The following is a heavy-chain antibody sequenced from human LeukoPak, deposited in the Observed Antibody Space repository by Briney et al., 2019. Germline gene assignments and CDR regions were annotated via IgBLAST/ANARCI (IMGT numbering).Heavy chain of an antibody. Sequence: ASVKVSFKPCGYTFTDYYIHWVRQAPGHWLVCMVWIYPNSGGRNYAQKFQGSITMTGDTSISTTYIELSRLRSDDTAVYYCARYNSSAVNLDYWGQGTLVTVSS. CDR2: IYPNSGGR. CDR3: ARYNSSAVNLDY. J-gene: IGHJ4*02. D-gene: IGHD1-1*01. V-gene: IGHV1-2*02. CDR1: GYTFTDYY.